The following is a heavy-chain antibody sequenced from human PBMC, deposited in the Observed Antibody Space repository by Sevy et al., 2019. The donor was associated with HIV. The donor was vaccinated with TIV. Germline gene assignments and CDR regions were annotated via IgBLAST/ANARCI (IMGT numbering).Heavy chain of an antibody. D-gene: IGHD3-22*01. CDR2: FDPEDGET. V-gene: IGHV1-24*01. CDR3: ATARECYDDTRGYLDY. Sequence: ASVKVSCKVSGYTLTQLSMHWVRQAPGKGLEWMGRFDPEDGETIYAQKFQGRVTLTEDTSTDIAYMDLSSLRSDDTAVYYCATARECYDDTRGYLDYWGQGTLVTVSS. J-gene: IGHJ4*02. CDR1: GYTLTQLS.